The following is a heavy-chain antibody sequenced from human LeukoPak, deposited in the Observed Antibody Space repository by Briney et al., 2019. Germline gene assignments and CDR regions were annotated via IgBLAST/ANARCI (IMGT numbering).Heavy chain of an antibody. Sequence: PSETLSLTCTVSGGSTNSGGYYWSWIRQHPGKGLEWIGYIYYSGTTVYNPSLQSRLTMSLDTSKNQFSLTLGSVTAADTAVYYCARNDRGYNYGSIYWGQGTLVTVSS. V-gene: IGHV4-31*03. CDR2: IYYSGTT. CDR3: ARNDRGYNYGSIY. CDR1: GGSTNSGGYY. D-gene: IGHD5-18*01. J-gene: IGHJ4*02.